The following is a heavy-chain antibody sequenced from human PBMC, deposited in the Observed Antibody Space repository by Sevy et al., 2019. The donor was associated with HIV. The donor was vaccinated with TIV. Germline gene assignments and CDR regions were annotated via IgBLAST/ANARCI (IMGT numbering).Heavy chain of an antibody. D-gene: IGHD3-9*01. Sequence: GGSLRLSCITSGFRFSDYALTWLRQAPGKGLEWVGFIRSKTFGGTTEYAASVKGRFTISRDESKSIAYLEMNSLKTEDTAIYYCTRLRGTISAYYYFGTDVWGQGATVTVSS. CDR2: IRSKTFGGTT. J-gene: IGHJ6*02. V-gene: IGHV3-49*03. CDR1: GFRFSDYA. CDR3: TRLRGTISAYYYFGTDV.